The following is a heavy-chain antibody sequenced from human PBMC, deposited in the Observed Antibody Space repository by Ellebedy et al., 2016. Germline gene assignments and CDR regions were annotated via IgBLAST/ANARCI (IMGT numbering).Heavy chain of an antibody. J-gene: IGHJ6*03. CDR3: AKPFCSSSSCSDFYYYMDV. CDR2: ISVSGGST. D-gene: IGHD2-2*01. CDR1: RFTFSSYA. Sequence: GESLKISXAASRFTFSSYAMSWVRQAPGKGLEWVSTISVSGGSTYYADSVKGRFTISRDNSKNTLYLRMNSLRAADTAVYYCAKPFCSSSSCSDFYYYMDVWGKGTTVTVSS. V-gene: IGHV3-23*01.